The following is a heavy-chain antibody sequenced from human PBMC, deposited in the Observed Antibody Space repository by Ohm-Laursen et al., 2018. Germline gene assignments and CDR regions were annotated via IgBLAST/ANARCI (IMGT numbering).Heavy chain of an antibody. D-gene: IGHD3-22*01. CDR3: ARGYLKEVIISNRYNWFDP. V-gene: IGHV1-2*02. J-gene: IGHJ5*02. Sequence: SSVKVSCKASGYTFTDYYVHWVRQAPGQRFEWMGWISPDNGDINYAQNFRGRVTMTRDTSVNTAYMELSGLRSDDTAVYYCARGYLKEVIISNRYNWFDPWGQGTLVTVSS. CDR1: GYTFTDYY. CDR2: ISPDNGDI.